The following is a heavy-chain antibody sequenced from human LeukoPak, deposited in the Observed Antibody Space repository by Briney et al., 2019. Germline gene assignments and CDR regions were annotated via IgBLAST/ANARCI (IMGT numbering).Heavy chain of an antibody. CDR2: VFHTGST. J-gene: IGHJ4*02. CDR1: GGSIDTYY. D-gene: IGHD2-15*01. CDR3: ARRRGYCSGGSCLQSFDY. V-gene: IGHV4-59*12. Sequence: RSSETLSLTCTVSGGSIDTYYWNWLRQPPGKGLEWIGYVFHTGSTNYNPSLKSRVTISVDTSKNQFSLKLSSVTAADTAVYYCARRRGYCSGGSCLQSFDYWGQGTLVTVSS.